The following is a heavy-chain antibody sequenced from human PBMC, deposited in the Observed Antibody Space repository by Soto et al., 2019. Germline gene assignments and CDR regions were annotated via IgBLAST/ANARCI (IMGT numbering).Heavy chain of an antibody. Sequence: QVQLVQSGAEVKKPGSSVKVSCKASGGTFSIYTISWVRQAPGQGLEWMGRIIPILGIANYAQKFQGRVTITADKSTSTAYMELSSLRSEDTAVYYCALSTTGYYYYYGMDVWGQGTTVTVSS. J-gene: IGHJ6*02. CDR2: IIPILGIA. CDR1: GGTFSIYT. V-gene: IGHV1-69*02. CDR3: ALSTTGYYYYYGMDV.